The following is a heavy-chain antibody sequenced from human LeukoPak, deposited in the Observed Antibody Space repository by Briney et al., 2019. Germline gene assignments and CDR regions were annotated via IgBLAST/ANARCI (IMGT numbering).Heavy chain of an antibody. CDR3: AISPTKRVSEAY. CDR2: IFHSGST. CDR1: SGSIFSNNW. Sequence: PSGTLALTCAVSSGSIFSNNWWSWVRPPPGKGLEWIGQIFHSGSTSYSPSLKSRVTISGDKSKNQLSLKLTAVTAADTAVYYCAISPTKRVSEAYWGQGTLATAPS. J-gene: IGHJ4*02. V-gene: IGHV4-4*02.